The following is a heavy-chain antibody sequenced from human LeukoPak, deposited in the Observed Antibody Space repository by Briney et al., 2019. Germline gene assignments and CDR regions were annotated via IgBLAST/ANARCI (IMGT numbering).Heavy chain of an antibody. CDR1: GFTLSDSA. Sequence: GGSLRLSCAAYGFTLSDSAIHWVRQATGKGLEWVGRIRSKADSYATTYAASLKGRFTISRDDSRNRAYLQMSSLRTEDTAVYYCTREYSSGWPFDFWGQGTLVTVSP. D-gene: IGHD6-19*01. J-gene: IGHJ4*02. V-gene: IGHV3-73*01. CDR3: TREYSSGWPFDF. CDR2: IRSKADSYAT.